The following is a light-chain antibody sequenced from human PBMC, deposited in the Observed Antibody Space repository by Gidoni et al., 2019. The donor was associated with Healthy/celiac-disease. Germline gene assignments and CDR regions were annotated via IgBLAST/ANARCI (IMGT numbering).Light chain of an antibody. Sequence: SSALTQDPAVSVALGHTVRITCQGHSLSIYYASWYQQKPGQATVLVIYCKNNRPSGIPDRFSGASSGNTASLTITGAQAEDEADYYCNSRDSSGNHVVFGGGTKLTVL. V-gene: IGLV3-19*01. CDR2: CKN. CDR3: NSRDSSGNHVV. CDR1: SLSIYY. J-gene: IGLJ2*01.